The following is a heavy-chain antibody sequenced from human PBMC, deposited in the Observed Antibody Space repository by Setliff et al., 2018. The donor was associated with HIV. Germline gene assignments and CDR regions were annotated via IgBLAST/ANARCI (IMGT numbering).Heavy chain of an antibody. CDR1: GGSISSSSYY. V-gene: IGHV4-39*07. J-gene: IGHJ5*02. Sequence: SETLSLTCTVSGGSISSSSYYWGWIRQPPGKGLEWIGSIYYSGSTYYNPSLKSRVTISVDTSKNQFSLKLSSVTAADTAVYYCARGPVVVIPAPRWRWFDPWGRGTLVTVSS. CDR3: ARGPVVVIPAPRWRWFDP. CDR2: IYYSGST. D-gene: IGHD2-2*01.